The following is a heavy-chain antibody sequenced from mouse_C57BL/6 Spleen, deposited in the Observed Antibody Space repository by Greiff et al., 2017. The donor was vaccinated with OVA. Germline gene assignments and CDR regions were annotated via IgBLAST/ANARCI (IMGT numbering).Heavy chain of an antibody. J-gene: IGHJ2*01. CDR3: ARGEGFDY. CDR1: GYTFTSYW. CDR2: IDPSDSYT. V-gene: IGHV1-69*01. Sequence: QVQLKQPGAELVMPGASVKLSCKASGYTFTSYWMHWVKQRPGQGLEWIGEIDPSDSYTNYNQKFKGKSTLTVDKSSSTAYMQLSSLTSEDSAVYYCARGEGFDYWGQGTTLTVSS.